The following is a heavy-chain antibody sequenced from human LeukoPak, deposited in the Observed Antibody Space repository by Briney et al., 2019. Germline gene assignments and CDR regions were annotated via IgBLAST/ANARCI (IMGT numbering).Heavy chain of an antibody. CDR3: AKASRFGYSYGPREYFYYMDV. CDR1: GFTFTSFG. Sequence: GGSLRLSCAASGFTFTSFGMSWVRQAPGKGLEWVSTISGSGGSTYYADSVKGRFTISRDNSKNTLYLQMKTLRAEDTAVYYCAKASRFGYSYGPREYFYYMDVWGKGTTVTISS. J-gene: IGHJ6*03. CDR2: ISGSGGST. V-gene: IGHV3-23*01. D-gene: IGHD5-18*01.